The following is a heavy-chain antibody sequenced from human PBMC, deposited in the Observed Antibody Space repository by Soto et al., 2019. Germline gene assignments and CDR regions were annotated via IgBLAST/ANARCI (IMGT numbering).Heavy chain of an antibody. Sequence: GASVKVSCKASGYTFTSYGISWVRQAPGQGLEWMGWISADNGNTNYSQKFQGRVTITRDTSASTAYMELSSLRSEDTAVYYCARVGYGDYFDYWGQGTLVTVSS. V-gene: IGHV1-18*01. CDR2: ISADNGNT. CDR1: GYTFTSYG. CDR3: ARVGYGDYFDY. D-gene: IGHD4-17*01. J-gene: IGHJ4*02.